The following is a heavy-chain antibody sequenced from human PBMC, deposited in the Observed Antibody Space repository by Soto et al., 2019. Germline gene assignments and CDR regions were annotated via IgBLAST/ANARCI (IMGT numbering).Heavy chain of an antibody. D-gene: IGHD5-18*01. J-gene: IGHJ6*02. Sequence: SVKVSCKASGGTFSSYAISWVRQAPGQGLEWMGGIIPIFGTANYAQKFQGRVTITADESTSTAYMELSSLRSEDTAVYYCARTHVDTAMVDPYYYYGMDVWGQGTTVTVSS. V-gene: IGHV1-69*13. CDR1: GGTFSSYA. CDR2: IIPIFGTA. CDR3: ARTHVDTAMVDPYYYYGMDV.